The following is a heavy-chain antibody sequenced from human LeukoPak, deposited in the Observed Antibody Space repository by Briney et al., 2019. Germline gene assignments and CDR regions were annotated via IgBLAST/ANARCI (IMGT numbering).Heavy chain of an antibody. Sequence: ASVKVSCKASGYTFTSYAMNWVRQAPGQGLEWMGWINTNTGNPTYAQGFTGRFVFSLDISVSTAYLQISSLKAEDTAVYYCARVGRGRNLKPAYYYGMDVWGQGTTVTVSS. V-gene: IGHV7-4-1*02. CDR1: GYTFTSYA. CDR2: INTNTGNP. CDR3: ARVGRGRNLKPAYYYGMDV. J-gene: IGHJ6*02. D-gene: IGHD3-10*01.